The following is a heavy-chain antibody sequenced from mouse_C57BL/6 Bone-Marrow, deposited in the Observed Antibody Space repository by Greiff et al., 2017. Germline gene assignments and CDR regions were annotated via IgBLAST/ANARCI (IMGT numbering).Heavy chain of an antibody. CDR2: ISSGSSTI. Sequence: EVQLVESGGGLVKPGGSLKLSCAASGFTFSDYGMHWVRQAPEKGLEWVAYISSGSSTIYYADTVKGRFTISSGNAKNTLFLQMTSLRSEDTAMYYCARRWLLPYAMDYWGQGKSVTVSS. V-gene: IGHV5-17*01. J-gene: IGHJ4*01. CDR3: ARRWLLPYAMDY. CDR1: GFTFSDYG. D-gene: IGHD2-3*01.